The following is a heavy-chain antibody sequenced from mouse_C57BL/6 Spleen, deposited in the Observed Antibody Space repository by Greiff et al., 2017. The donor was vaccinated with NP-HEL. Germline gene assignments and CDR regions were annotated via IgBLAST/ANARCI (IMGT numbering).Heavy chain of an antibody. D-gene: IGHD1-1*01. CDR3: ATVVAFDY. V-gene: IGHV1-69*01. J-gene: IGHJ2*01. CDR1: GYTFTSYW. Sequence: QVQLQQSGAELVMPGASVKLSCKASGYTFTSYWMHWVKQRPGQGLEWIGEIDPSDSYTNYNQKFKGKSTLTVDKSSSTAYMQLSSLTSEDSAVYYCATVVAFDYWGQGTTLTVSS. CDR2: IDPSDSYT.